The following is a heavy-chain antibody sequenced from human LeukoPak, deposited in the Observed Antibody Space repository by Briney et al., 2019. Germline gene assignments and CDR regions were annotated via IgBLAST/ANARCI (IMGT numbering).Heavy chain of an antibody. CDR2: ISGSGGST. D-gene: IGHD4-17*01. Sequence: GGSLRLSCAASGFTFSSYAMSWVSQAPGKGLEWASGISGSGGSTYYAHSVKGRFTISRDNSKNTLYLQMNSLRAEDTAVHYCAKADYGDYAWFDPWGQGTLVAVSS. J-gene: IGHJ5*02. CDR1: GFTFSSYA. V-gene: IGHV3-23*01. CDR3: AKADYGDYAWFDP.